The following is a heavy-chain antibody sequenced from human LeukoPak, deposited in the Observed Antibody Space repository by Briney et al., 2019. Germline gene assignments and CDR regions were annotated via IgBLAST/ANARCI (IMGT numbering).Heavy chain of an antibody. V-gene: IGHV4-59*01. D-gene: IGHD4-17*01. CDR3: ARGPSYDYGDNGLDY. J-gene: IGHJ4*02. CDR2: IYYSGST. CDR1: GGSISSYY. Sequence: SETLSLTCTVSGGSISSYYWSWIRQPPGKGLEWIGYIYYSGSTNYNPSLKSRVIISVDTSKNQFSLKLSSVTAADTAVYYCARGPSYDYGDNGLDYWSQGTLVTVSS.